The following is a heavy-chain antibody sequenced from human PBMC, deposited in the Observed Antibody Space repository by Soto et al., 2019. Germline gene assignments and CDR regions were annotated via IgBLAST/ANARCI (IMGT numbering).Heavy chain of an antibody. Sequence: GGSLRLSCAASGFTFSNYAMSWVRQAPGKGLEWVSAISGSGSSGCTTYYADSVKGRFTTSRDNSKNTLYLQMNSLRAEDTAVYYCAKEIKKTLASADPPGVYYFDNWGQGTLVTVSS. V-gene: IGHV3-23*01. CDR3: AKEIKKTLASADPPGVYYFDN. D-gene: IGHD6-13*01. CDR2: ISGSGSSGCTT. J-gene: IGHJ4*02. CDR1: GFTFSNYA.